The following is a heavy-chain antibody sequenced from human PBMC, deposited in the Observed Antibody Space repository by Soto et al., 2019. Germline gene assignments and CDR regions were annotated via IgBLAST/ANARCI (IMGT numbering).Heavy chain of an antibody. CDR2: IRARADGGTI. CDR3: ARDWSAVNKDFDY. D-gene: IGHD3-3*01. CDR1: GFTFGDYN. J-gene: IGHJ4*02. V-gene: IGHV3-49*03. Sequence: GGSLRLSCTAAGFTFGDYNINWYRQAPGKGLEFVGFIRARADGGTIEYAASMKGRFTISRDDSKSTAYLQINSLKIEDTALYYCARDWSAVNKDFDYWVQGTLVTVSS.